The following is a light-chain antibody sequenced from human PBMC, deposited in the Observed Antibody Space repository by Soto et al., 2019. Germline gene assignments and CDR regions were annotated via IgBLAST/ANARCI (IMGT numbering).Light chain of an antibody. CDR2: EVT. V-gene: IGLV2-14*01. CDR3: NSYTTLTNRV. CDR1: STDIGAYNY. Sequence: VLTQPASVSGSPGHPITISFTGTSTDIGAYNYVSWYQQHPGKAPKLLIYEVTNRPSGVSNRFSGSKSGNTASLTISGLQAEDEANYYCNSYTTLTNRVFGTGTKVTV. J-gene: IGLJ1*01.